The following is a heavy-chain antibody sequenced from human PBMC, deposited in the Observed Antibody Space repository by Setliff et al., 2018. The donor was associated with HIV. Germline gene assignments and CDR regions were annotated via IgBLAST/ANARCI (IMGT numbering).Heavy chain of an antibody. CDR1: GASFSDYY. V-gene: IGHV4-34*01. J-gene: IGHJ5*02. Sequence: PSETLSLTCAVYGASFSDYYWSWIRQSPGKGLEWIGEINHSGSANYNPSLKSRVTISVDTSKNQLSLNVTSVTAADTAVYYYARSSRGYCSGGSCYGFDPWGQGNLVTVSS. CDR3: ARSSRGYCSGGSCYGFDP. D-gene: IGHD2-15*01. CDR2: INHSGSA.